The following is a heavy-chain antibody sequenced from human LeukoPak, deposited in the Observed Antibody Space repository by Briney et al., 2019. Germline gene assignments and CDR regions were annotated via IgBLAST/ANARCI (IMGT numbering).Heavy chain of an antibody. J-gene: IGHJ5*02. D-gene: IGHD3-10*01. CDR2: INPDSGDT. CDR1: GYSFTGYY. V-gene: IGHV1-2*02. Sequence: ASVKVSCKASGYSFTGYYIHWVRQAPGQGLEWMGWINPDSGDTDYAQKFHGRVTMTRDTSIGTAYMDLSRLTSDDTALYYCARDIRGVITRFDPWGQGTLVTVSS. CDR3: ARDIRGVITRFDP.